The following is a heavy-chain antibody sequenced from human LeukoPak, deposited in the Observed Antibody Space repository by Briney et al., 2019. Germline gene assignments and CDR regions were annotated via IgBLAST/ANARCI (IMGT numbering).Heavy chain of an antibody. CDR3: ARDPGYYGSGSYFDY. D-gene: IGHD3-10*01. CDR1: GFTFSSYA. V-gene: IGHV3-33*08. CDR2: IWYDGSNK. Sequence: PGGSLRLSCAASGFTFSSYAMSWVRQAPGKGLEWVAVIWYDGSNKYYADSVKGRFTISRDNSKNTLYLQMNSPRAEDTAVYYCARDPGYYGSGSYFDYWGQGTLVTVSS. J-gene: IGHJ4*02.